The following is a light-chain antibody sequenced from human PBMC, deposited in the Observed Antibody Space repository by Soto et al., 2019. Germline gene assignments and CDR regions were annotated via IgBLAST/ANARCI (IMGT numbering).Light chain of an antibody. CDR3: SSYAGSTNSVV. J-gene: IGLJ2*01. V-gene: IGLV2-23*01. CDR2: ECS. CDR1: SNDVGSYNL. Sequence: QSPLTQPASVSGSPGQSITIACTGTSNDVGSYNLVSWYQQHPGKAPKLLIYECSKRPSRVSNRFSGSKSGNTASLTITGLEAEDAADYYCSSYAGSTNSVVFGGGTKLTVL.